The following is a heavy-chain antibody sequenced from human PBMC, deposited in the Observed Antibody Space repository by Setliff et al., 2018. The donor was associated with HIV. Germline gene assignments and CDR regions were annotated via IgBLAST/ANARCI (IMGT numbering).Heavy chain of an antibody. CDR2: ISYDASRT. J-gene: IGHJ6*03. CDR1: GFSLSYHG. V-gene: IGHV3-30*06. Sequence: LRLSCAASGFSLSYHGMHWARQAPGKGLEWVSVISYDASRTYYADSVKGRFTISRDNSKNTLYLRMNRLRPEDTAVYYCAKVGGDGRFHYYHMDVWGKRTTVTVS. CDR3: AKVGGDGRFHYYHMDV. D-gene: IGHD2-21*02.